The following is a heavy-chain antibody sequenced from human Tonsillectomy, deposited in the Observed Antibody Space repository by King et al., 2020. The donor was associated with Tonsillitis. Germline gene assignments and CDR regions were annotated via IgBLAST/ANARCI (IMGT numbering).Heavy chain of an antibody. V-gene: IGHV4-34*01. D-gene: IGHD3-10*01. J-gene: IGHJ3*02. Sequence: VQLQQWGAGLLKPSETLSLTCAVYGGSFSEYHWTWIRQSPGEGLAWIGEVYHTGETNYHPSLKSRVTISVDTSKKQFSLNLSSVTAADTAVYYCAGARGAFDTWGPGTMVTVSS. CDR3: AGARGAFDT. CDR1: GGSFSEYH. CDR2: VYHTGET.